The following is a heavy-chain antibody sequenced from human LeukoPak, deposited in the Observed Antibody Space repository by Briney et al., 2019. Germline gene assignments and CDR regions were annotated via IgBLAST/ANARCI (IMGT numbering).Heavy chain of an antibody. CDR2: ISGSGGST. V-gene: IGHV3-23*01. Sequence: GGSLRLSCAASGFTFSSYGMSWVRQAPGKGLEWVSGISGSGGSTYYADSVKGRFTISRDNAKNSLYLQMNSLRAEDTALYYCARVGYSSSWYVDYYYYYMDVWGKGTTVTVSS. CDR1: GFTFSSYG. J-gene: IGHJ6*03. D-gene: IGHD6-13*01. CDR3: ARVGYSSSWYVDYYYYYMDV.